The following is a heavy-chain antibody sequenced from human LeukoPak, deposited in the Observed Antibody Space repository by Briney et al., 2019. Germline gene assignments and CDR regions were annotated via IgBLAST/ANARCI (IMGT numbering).Heavy chain of an antibody. V-gene: IGHV1-58*01. J-gene: IGHJ3*02. D-gene: IGHD4-23*01. Sequence: ASVKVSCKSSGFSFSNSAVQWVRQARGQRLEWIGWIIVGSGTTNYAQSLQGRLTITRDMSTNTAYMELSSLRSDDTAVYYCAAERYGGISDCCNFEIWGQGTMVAVSS. CDR3: AAERYGGISDCCNFEI. CDR2: IIVGSGTT. CDR1: GFSFSNSA.